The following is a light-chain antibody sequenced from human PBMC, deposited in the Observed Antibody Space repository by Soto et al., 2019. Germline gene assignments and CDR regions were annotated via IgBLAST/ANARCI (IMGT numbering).Light chain of an antibody. J-gene: IGKJ1*01. Sequence: DTQMTQSPSSVSASVGDRVTITCRASQDISTWLAWYQQKPGKAPKLLIYAASTLESGVPARFSGSGSGRDFSLTISSLQPDDFATYFCQQPNSFPRTFGQGTRVEIK. CDR3: QQPNSFPRT. CDR2: AAS. CDR1: QDISTW. V-gene: IGKV1-12*01.